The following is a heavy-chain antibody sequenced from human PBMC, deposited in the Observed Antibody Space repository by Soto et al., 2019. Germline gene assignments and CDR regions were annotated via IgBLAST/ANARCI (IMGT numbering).Heavy chain of an antibody. CDR3: ARGGGLYYDILTGYYSY. D-gene: IGHD3-9*01. V-gene: IGHV1-46*01. CDR2: INPSGGST. CDR1: GYTFTSYY. Sequence: EASVKVSCKASGYTFTSYYMHWVRQAPGQGLEWMGIINPSGGSTSYAQKFQGRVTMTRDTSTSTVYMELSSLRSEDTAVYYCARGGGLYYDILTGYYSYWGQGTLVTVSS. J-gene: IGHJ4*02.